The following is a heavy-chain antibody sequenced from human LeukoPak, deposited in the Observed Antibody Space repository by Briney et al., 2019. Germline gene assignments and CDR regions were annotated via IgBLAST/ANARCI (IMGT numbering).Heavy chain of an antibody. CDR2: ISSVGTYE. Sequence: GKSLRLSCAASGFTFSNYAMHWVRQAPGNGLEWVSLISSVGTYEYYADSVKRRFTISRHTSKNTLYLQLNSLRAGNTAVYYSARDSTYYYDSGSSGPHYFDNWGQGTMVTVSS. V-gene: IGHV3-30*01. D-gene: IGHD3-10*01. J-gene: IGHJ4*02. CDR3: ARDSTYYYDSGSSGPHYFDN. CDR1: GFTFSNYA.